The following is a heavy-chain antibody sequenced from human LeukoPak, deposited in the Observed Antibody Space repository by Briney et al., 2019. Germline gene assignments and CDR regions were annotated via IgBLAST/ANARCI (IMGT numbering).Heavy chain of an antibody. CDR2: ISDSGVST. D-gene: IGHD1-26*01. V-gene: IGHV3-64*01. Sequence: PGGSLRLSCAASGFTFSSYAMHWVRQAPGKGLQYVAAISDSGVSTYYANSVKNRFTISRDNSKNTLYLQMGSLKPEDMAVYYCARDGGGSPDYWGQGTLVTVSS. CDR3: ARDGGGSPDY. CDR1: GFTFSSYA. J-gene: IGHJ4*02.